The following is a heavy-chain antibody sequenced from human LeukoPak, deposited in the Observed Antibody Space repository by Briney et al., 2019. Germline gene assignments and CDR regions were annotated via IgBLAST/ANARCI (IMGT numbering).Heavy chain of an antibody. CDR2: INSDGSST. CDR3: VRGQYSYVNY. D-gene: IGHD5-18*01. Sequence: PGGSLRLSCAASGFTFSSYWMHWVRQAPGKGLVWVSRINSDGSSTSYAASVKGRFTISRDNAKNTLYLQTNSLRAEDTAVYYCVRGQYSYVNYWGQGILVTVSS. V-gene: IGHV3-74*01. J-gene: IGHJ4*02. CDR1: GFTFSSYW.